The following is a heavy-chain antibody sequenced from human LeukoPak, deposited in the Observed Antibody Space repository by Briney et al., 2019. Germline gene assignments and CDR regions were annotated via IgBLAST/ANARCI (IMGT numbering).Heavy chain of an antibody. V-gene: IGHV3-23*01. D-gene: IGHD3-10*01. J-gene: IGHJ4*02. CDR1: GFTITNSE. CDR2: ISGSGGST. Sequence: GGSLRLSCAVSGFTITNSEVNWVRQAPGKGLEWVSAISGSGGSTYYADSVKGRFTISRDNSKNTLYLQMNSLRAEDTAVYYCAKAPTATYYYGSGRLDYWGQGTLVTVSS. CDR3: AKAPTATYYYGSGRLDY.